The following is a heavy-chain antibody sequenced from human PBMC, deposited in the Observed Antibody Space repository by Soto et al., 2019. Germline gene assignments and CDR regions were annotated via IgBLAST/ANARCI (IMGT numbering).Heavy chain of an antibody. J-gene: IGHJ3*01. CDR2: IYTSGST. CDR1: GGSISSYY. V-gene: IGHV4-4*07. D-gene: IGHD2-15*01. Sequence: QVQLQESGPGLVKPSETLSLTCTVPGGSISSYYWSWIRQPAGKGLEWIGRIYTSGSTNYNPSLKGRVTMSSDTPTSRSSMELSCVSPADTAVFYCAGAPLALAGVAVGAFESWGQGTMVTV. CDR3: AGAPLALAGVAVGAFES.